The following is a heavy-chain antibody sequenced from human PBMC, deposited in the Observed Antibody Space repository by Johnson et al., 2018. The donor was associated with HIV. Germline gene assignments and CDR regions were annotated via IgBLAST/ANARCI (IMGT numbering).Heavy chain of an antibody. CDR2: IRYDRSNK. CDR1: GFTFSSYA. D-gene: IGHD3-10*01. CDR3: AKGSYYYASGSYYNGKAFDI. V-gene: IGHV3-30*02. J-gene: IGHJ3*02. Sequence: QVQLVESGGGVVQPGRSLRLSCAASGFTFSSYAMHWVRQAPGKGLEWVAFIRYDRSNKYYADSVKGRFTISRDNSKNTLYLQMNSLRAEDTAVYYCAKGSYYYASGSYYNGKAFDIWGQGTMVTVSS.